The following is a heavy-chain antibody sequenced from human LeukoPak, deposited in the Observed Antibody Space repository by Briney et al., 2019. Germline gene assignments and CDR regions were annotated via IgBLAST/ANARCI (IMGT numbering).Heavy chain of an antibody. CDR3: ARDQYSSSWYEDY. CDR1: GFTFISYG. D-gene: IGHD6-13*01. V-gene: IGHV3-30*02. J-gene: IGHJ4*02. CDR2: IRYDGSNK. Sequence: GGSLRLSCAASGFTFISYGMHWVRQAPGKGLEWVAFIRYDGSNKYYADSVKGRFTISRDNAKNSLYLQMNSLRAEDTAVYYCARDQYSSSWYEDYWGQGTLVTVSS.